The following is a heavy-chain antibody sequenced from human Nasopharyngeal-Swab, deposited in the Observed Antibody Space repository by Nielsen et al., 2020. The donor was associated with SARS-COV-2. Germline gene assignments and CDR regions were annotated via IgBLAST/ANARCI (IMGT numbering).Heavy chain of an antibody. Sequence: SETLSLTCTVSGGSISSSSYYWSWIRQPPGKGLEWIGEINHSGSTNYNPSLKSRVTISVDTSKNQFSLKLSSVTAADTAVYYCARGQVFGVVRRAPHAFDIWGQGTMVTVSS. D-gene: IGHD3-3*01. J-gene: IGHJ3*02. CDR3: ARGQVFGVVRRAPHAFDI. CDR1: GGSISSSSYY. V-gene: IGHV4-39*07. CDR2: INHSGST.